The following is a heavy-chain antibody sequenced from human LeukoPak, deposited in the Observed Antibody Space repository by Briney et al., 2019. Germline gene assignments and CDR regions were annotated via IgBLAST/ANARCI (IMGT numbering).Heavy chain of an antibody. Sequence: SQTLSLTCTVSGGSISSGDYYWSWIRQPPGKGLEWIGYIYYSGSTYYNPSLKSRVTISVDTSKNQFSLKLSSVTAADAAVYYCARDGVGFGELSPFDYWGQGTLVTVSS. V-gene: IGHV4-30-4*08. CDR1: GGSISSGDYY. J-gene: IGHJ4*02. CDR3: ARDGVGFGELSPFDY. D-gene: IGHD3-10*01. CDR2: IYYSGST.